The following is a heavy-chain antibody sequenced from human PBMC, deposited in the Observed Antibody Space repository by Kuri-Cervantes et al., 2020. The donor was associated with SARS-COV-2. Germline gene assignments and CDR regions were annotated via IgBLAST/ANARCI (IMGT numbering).Heavy chain of an antibody. CDR2: IYTSGST. CDR3: ARLGRYCSSTSCYPNWFDP. D-gene: IGHD2-2*01. V-gene: IGHV4-61*02. CDR1: GGSISSGGYY. J-gene: IGHJ5*02. Sequence: SETLSLTCTVSGGSISSGGYYWSWIRQPAGKGLEWIGRIYTSGSTNYNPSLKSRVTISVDTSKNQFSLKLSSVTAADTAVYYCARLGRYCSSTSCYPNWFDPWGQGTLVTVSS.